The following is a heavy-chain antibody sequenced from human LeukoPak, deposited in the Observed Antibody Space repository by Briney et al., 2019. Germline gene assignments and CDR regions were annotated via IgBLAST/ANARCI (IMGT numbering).Heavy chain of an antibody. V-gene: IGHV4-39*01. D-gene: IGHD2-21*01. Sequence: PSETLSLTCTVSGGSISSSSYYWGWIRQPPGKGLEWIGSIYYSGSTYYNPSLKSRVTISVDTSKNQFSLKLSSVTAADTAVYYCARGRRIVVVIAIQFGPVYFDYWGQGTLVTVSS. J-gene: IGHJ4*02. CDR3: ARGRRIVVVIAIQFGPVYFDY. CDR1: GGSISSSSYY. CDR2: IYYSGST.